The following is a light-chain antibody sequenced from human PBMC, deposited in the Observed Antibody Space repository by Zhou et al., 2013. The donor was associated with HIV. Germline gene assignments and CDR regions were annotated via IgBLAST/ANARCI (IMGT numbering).Light chain of an antibody. CDR1: QSLLHSNGYNY. J-gene: IGKJ5*01. Sequence: DIVMTQSPLSLPVTPGEPASISCRSSQSLLHSNGYNYLDWYLQKPGQSPKLLIYLGSNRASGVPDRFSGSGSGTDFTLKISRVEAEDVGVYYCMQALQTQGSTFGQGT. CDR3: MQALQTQGST. CDR2: LGS. V-gene: IGKV2-28*01.